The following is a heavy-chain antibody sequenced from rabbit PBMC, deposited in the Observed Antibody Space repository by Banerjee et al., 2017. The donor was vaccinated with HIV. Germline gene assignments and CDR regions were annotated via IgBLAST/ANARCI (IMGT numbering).Heavy chain of an antibody. CDR2: IDTDDGST. V-gene: IGHV1S47*01. CDR1: GFDFSCNV. D-gene: IGHD6-1*01. CDR3: ARDGGYAGYGYATTRLDL. Sequence: QQQLEETGGGLVQPEGFLTLTCKASGFDFSCNVMCWLRQSPGRGPEWFACIDTDDGSTYYANWVNGRFTISRSTSLNTVTLQMTSLTAADTATYFCARDGGYAGYGYATTRLDLWGPGTLVTVS. J-gene: IGHJ3*01.